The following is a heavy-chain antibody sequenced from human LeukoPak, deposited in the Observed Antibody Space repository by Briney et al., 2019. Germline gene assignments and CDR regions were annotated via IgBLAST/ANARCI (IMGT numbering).Heavy chain of an antibody. Sequence: KPSGTLSLTCAVSGGSISNSNWWSWVRQPPGKGLEWIGYIYYSGTTYYNPSLRSRVTISVDTSKNQFSLRLSSVTAADTAVYYCARFGPPNCSGGSCLFDYWGQGTLVTVSS. V-gene: IGHV4-4*02. CDR3: ARFGPPNCSGGSCLFDY. CDR2: IYYSGTT. D-gene: IGHD2-15*01. CDR1: GGSISNSNW. J-gene: IGHJ4*02.